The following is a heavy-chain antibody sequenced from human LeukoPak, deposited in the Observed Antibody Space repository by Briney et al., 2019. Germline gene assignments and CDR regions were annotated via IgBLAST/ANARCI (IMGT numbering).Heavy chain of an antibody. V-gene: IGHV4-4*07. J-gene: IGHJ4*02. Sequence: PSETLSLTCTVSGGSISSYYWSWIRQPAGKGLEWIGRIYTSGSTNYNPSLKSRVTMSVDTSKNQFSLKLSSVTAADTAVYYCARDGDGYNYSHFDYWGQGTLVTVSS. CDR3: ARDGDGYNYSHFDY. CDR1: GGSISSYY. D-gene: IGHD5-24*01. CDR2: IYTSGST.